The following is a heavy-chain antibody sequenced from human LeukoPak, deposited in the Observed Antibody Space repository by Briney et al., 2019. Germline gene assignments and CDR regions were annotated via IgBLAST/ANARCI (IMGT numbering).Heavy chain of an antibody. CDR3: ARGEAAQYYFDY. V-gene: IGHV4-39*07. CDR1: GGSISSSSYY. Sequence: SETLSLTCTVSGGSISSSSYYWGWIRQPPGKGLEWIGSIYYSGSTYYNPSLKSRVTISVDTSKNQFSLKLSSVTAADTAVYYCARGEAAQYYFDYWGQGTLVTVSS. D-gene: IGHD6-6*01. CDR2: IYYSGST. J-gene: IGHJ4*02.